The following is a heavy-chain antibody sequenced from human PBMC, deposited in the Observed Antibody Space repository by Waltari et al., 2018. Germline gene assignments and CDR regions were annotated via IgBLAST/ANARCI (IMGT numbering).Heavy chain of an antibody. CDR1: GGSFSGYY. CDR3: ARGGPGVRGVIMVPYFDY. Sequence: QVQLQQWGAGLLKPSETLSLTCAVYGGSFSGYYWSWIRQPPGKGLEWIGEINHSGSTNYIPSLKMRVTISVDTSKNQFSLKLSSVTAADTAVYYCARGGPGVRGVIMVPYFDYWGQGTLVTVSS. V-gene: IGHV4-34*01. CDR2: INHSGST. J-gene: IGHJ4*02. D-gene: IGHD3-10*01.